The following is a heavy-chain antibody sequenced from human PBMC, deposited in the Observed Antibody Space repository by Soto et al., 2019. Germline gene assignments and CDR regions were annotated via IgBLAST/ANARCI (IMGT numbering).Heavy chain of an antibody. Sequence: EVQLVESGGGLVQPGGSLRLSCAASGFTVSSNYMSWVRQAPGKGLEWVSVIYSGGSTYYADSVKGRFTISRDNSNNPLYPQMNSLRAGDTAGYYCARAHDSSGYYPPYYFDDWGQGTLVTVSS. CDR2: IYSGGST. CDR3: ARAHDSSGYYPPYYFDD. CDR1: GFTVSSNY. V-gene: IGHV3-66*01. J-gene: IGHJ4*02. D-gene: IGHD3-22*01.